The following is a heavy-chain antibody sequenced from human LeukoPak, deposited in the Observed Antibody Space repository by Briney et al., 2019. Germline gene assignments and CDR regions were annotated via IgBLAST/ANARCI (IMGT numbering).Heavy chain of an antibody. J-gene: IGHJ4*02. CDR1: GFTFCSYG. V-gene: IGHV3-30*18. CDR2: ISYDGSNK. Sequence: GGSLRLSCAASGFTFCSYGMLWVRQAPGKGLEGVAVISYDGSNKYYADSVKGRFTISRDNSKNTLNLQMNSLRAEDTAVYYCAKPLMTTVTVFDYWGQGTLVTVSS. CDR3: AKPLMTTVTVFDY. D-gene: IGHD4-17*01.